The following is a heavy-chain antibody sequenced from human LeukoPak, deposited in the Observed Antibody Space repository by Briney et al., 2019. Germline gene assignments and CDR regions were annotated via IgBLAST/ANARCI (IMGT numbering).Heavy chain of an antibody. J-gene: IGHJ5*02. CDR3: AKERVLWFGKSPNWFDP. Sequence: QPGGSLRLSCAASGFTFDDYAMHWVRQAPGKGLEWVSLISGDGGSTYYADSVKGRFTISRDNSKNSLYLQMNSLRTEDTALYYCAKERVLWFGKSPNWFDPWGQGTLVTVSS. CDR1: GFTFDDYA. D-gene: IGHD3-10*01. CDR2: ISGDGGST. V-gene: IGHV3-43*02.